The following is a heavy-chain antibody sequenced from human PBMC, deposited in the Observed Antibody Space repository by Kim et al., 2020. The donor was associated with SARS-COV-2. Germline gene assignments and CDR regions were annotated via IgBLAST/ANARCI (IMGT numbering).Heavy chain of an antibody. CDR1: GYTFTGYY. V-gene: IGHV1-2*02. Sequence: ASVKVSCKASGYTFTGYYMHWVRQAPGQGLEWMGWINPNSGGTNYAQKFQGRVTMTRDTSISTAYMELSRLRSDDTAVYYCAREDGSSFLGAGNWFDPWGQGTLVTVSS. J-gene: IGHJ5*02. CDR2: INPNSGGT. D-gene: IGHD6-6*01. CDR3: AREDGSSFLGAGNWFDP.